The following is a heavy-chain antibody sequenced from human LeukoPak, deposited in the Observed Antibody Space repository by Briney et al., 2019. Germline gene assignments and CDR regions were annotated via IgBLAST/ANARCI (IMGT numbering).Heavy chain of an antibody. CDR1: GFTFSSYA. D-gene: IGHD2-21*02. V-gene: IGHV3-23*01. CDR3: AKQVCGADCYYYYGMDV. CDR2: ISDSGTST. Sequence: GGSLRLSCAASGFTFSSYAMTWVRQAPGKGLEWVSSISDSGTSTYYADSVKGRFTISRDNSKNTLYLQMNSLRAEDTAVYYCAKQVCGADCYYYYGMDVGGQGTTVTVSS. J-gene: IGHJ6*02.